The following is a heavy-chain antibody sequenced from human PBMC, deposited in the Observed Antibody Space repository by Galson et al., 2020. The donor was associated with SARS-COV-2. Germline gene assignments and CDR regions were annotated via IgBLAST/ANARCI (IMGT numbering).Heavy chain of an antibody. D-gene: IGHD6-19*01. CDR2: VSYDGRNK. Sequence: TGGSLRLSCAASGFTFSTYGMHWVRQAPGKGLEWVTMVSYDGRNKYYADSVKGRFTISRDNSKNTVYLQLSSLRVEDTAVYYCVKSTTGWTADYWGQGTLVTVSS. V-gene: IGHV3-30*18. CDR1: GFTFSTYG. CDR3: VKSTTGWTADY. J-gene: IGHJ4*02.